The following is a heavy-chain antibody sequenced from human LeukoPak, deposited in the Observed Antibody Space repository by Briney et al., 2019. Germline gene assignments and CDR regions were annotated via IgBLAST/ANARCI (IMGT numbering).Heavy chain of an antibody. CDR2: INHSGST. Sequence: TSETLSLTCAVYGGSFSGYYWSWIRQPPGKGLEWIGEINHSGSTNYNPSLKSRVTISVDTSKNQFSLKLSSVTAADTAVYYCARDSHYFDYWGQGTLVTVSS. CDR3: ARDSHYFDY. J-gene: IGHJ4*02. V-gene: IGHV4-34*01. CDR1: GGSFSGYY.